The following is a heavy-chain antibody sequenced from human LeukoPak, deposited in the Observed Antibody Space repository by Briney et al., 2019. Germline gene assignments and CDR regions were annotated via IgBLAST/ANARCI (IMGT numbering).Heavy chain of an antibody. CDR1: GGSISSYY. CDR2: IYYGGST. CDR3: ARDLSSYFDY. D-gene: IGHD2-2*01. J-gene: IGHJ4*02. Sequence: SETLSLTCTVSGGSISSYYWSWIRQPPGKGLEWIGYIYYGGSTNYNPSLKSRVTISVDTSKNQFSLKLSSVTAADTAVYYCARDLSSYFDYWGQGTLVTVSS. V-gene: IGHV4-59*01.